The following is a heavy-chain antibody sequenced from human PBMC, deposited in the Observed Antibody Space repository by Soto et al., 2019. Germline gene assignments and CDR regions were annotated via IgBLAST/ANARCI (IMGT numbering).Heavy chain of an antibody. Sequence: LSLTCSGSGFNSRSGCYRLSWHRQSPGKGMEWIGHTFHSGSTNYNPSLQSRLTISVDTSKNQFSLHRISVTAADTAGDFCARGGVVTRHFESWCQGKRVTVS. CDR3: ARGGVVTRHFES. V-gene: IGHV4-31*03. J-gene: IGHJ4*02. D-gene: IGHD3-3*01. CDR1: GFNSRSGCYR. CDR2: TFHSGST.